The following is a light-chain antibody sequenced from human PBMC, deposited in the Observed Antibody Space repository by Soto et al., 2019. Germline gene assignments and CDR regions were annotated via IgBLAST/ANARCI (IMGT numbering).Light chain of an antibody. V-gene: IGLV1-40*01. J-gene: IGLJ1*01. CDR3: QSYDSSLSADV. CDR1: SSNIGAGYD. Sequence: QLVLTQPPSVSGAPGQTVTISCTGSSSNIGAGYDAHWYQQLAGKAPKLLIYGNDNRPSGVPDRFSGSKSGTSASLAIAGLQAEDEADYYCQSYDSSLSADVFGTGTKLTVL. CDR2: GND.